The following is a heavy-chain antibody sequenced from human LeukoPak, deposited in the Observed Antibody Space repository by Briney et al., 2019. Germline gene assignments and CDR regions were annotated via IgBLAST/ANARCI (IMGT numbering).Heavy chain of an antibody. CDR3: ARVRDSGSYHRVLYYMDV. J-gene: IGHJ6*03. CDR2: INPSGGST. V-gene: IGHV1-46*01. CDR1: GYTFTSYY. D-gene: IGHD1-26*01. Sequence: VASVKVSCKASGYTFTSYYMHWVRQAPGQGLEWMGIINPSGGSTSYAQKFQGRVTMTRDTSTSTVYMELGSLRSEDTAVYYCARVRDSGSYHRVLYYMDVWGKGTTVTVSS.